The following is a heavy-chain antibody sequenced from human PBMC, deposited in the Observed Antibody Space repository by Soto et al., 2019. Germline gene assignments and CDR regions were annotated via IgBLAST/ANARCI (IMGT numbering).Heavy chain of an antibody. J-gene: IGHJ3*02. V-gene: IGHV4-61*01. CDR3: ARDRDYGGNSDAFDI. CDR2: IYYSGST. Sequence: QVQLQESGPGLVKPSETLSLTCTVSGGSVSSGSYYWSWIRQPPGKGLEWIGYIYYSGSTNYNPSLKSRVTISVDTSKNQFSLKLSSVTAADTAVYYCARDRDYGGNSDAFDIWGHGTMVTVSS. CDR1: GGSVSSGSYY. D-gene: IGHD4-17*01.